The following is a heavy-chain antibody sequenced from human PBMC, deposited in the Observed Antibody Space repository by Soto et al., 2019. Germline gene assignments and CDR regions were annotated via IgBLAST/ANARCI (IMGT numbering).Heavy chain of an antibody. CDR3: GGDILTGFYSDY. J-gene: IGHJ4*02. D-gene: IGHD3-9*01. V-gene: IGHV1-69*02. CDR1: GGTFSSYT. Sequence: SVKVSCKASGGTFSSYTISWVRQAPGQGLEWMGKIIPILGIANYAQKFKGRVTITADKSTSTTNMELSRLRFDDTVVYYCGGDILTGFYSDYWGQGTLVTVSS. CDR2: IIPILGIA.